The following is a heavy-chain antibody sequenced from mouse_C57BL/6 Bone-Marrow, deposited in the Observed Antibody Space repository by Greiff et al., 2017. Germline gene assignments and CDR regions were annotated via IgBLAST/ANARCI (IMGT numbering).Heavy chain of an antibody. D-gene: IGHD2-3*01. V-gene: IGHV1-9*01. CDR2: ILPGSGST. CDR3: ASSVDGYFFDY. J-gene: IGHJ2*01. Sequence: VKLQESGAELMKPGASVKLSCKATGYTFTGYWIEWVKQRPGHGLEWIGEILPGSGSTNYNEKFKGKATFTADTSSNTAYMQLSSLTTEDSAIYYCASSVDGYFFDYWGQGTTLTVSS. CDR1: GYTFTGYW.